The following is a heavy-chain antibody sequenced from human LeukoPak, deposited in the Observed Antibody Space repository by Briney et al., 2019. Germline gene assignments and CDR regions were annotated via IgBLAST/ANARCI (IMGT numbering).Heavy chain of an antibody. V-gene: IGHV3-21*01. CDR2: ISISISYI. Sequence: GGSLRLSCAASGFTFRNYIMNWVRQAPGKGLEWVSSISISISYIYYADSVKGRFTISRDNAKNSLYLQMNSLRAEDTAVYYCAIDSRGAFDYWGQGTLVTVSS. D-gene: IGHD3-10*01. J-gene: IGHJ4*02. CDR1: GFTFRNYI. CDR3: AIDSRGAFDY.